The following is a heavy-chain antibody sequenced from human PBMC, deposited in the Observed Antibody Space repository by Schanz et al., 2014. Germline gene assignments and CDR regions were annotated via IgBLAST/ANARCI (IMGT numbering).Heavy chain of an antibody. D-gene: IGHD3-3*01. CDR3: APGDTIFGVVNMGWLDP. Sequence: QVQLVQSGAEVKKPGSSVTVSCKASVDTLSSYGISWVRQAPGQGLEWMGRIIPNLGTANYAQKIQRSITTTADKNKSTVHLEISRRRAEAAAIYCCAPGDTIFGVVNMGWLDPWGPGTPVTVSS. CDR2: IIPNLGTA. J-gene: IGHJ5*02. CDR1: VDTLSSYG. V-gene: IGHV1-69*04.